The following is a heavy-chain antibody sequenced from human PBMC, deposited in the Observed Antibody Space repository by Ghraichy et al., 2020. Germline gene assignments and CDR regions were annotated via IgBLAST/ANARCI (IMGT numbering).Heavy chain of an antibody. V-gene: IGHV4-39*07. CDR3: ARDRDGTTGEGY. CDR1: GGSISSSSYY. J-gene: IGHJ4*02. D-gene: IGHD1-1*01. CDR2: IYYSGST. Sequence: SETLSLTCTVSGGSISSSSYYWGWIRQPPGKGLEWIGSIYYSGSTYYNPSLKSRVTISVDTSKNQFSLKLSSVTAADTAVYYCARDRDGTTGEGYWGQGTLVTVSS.